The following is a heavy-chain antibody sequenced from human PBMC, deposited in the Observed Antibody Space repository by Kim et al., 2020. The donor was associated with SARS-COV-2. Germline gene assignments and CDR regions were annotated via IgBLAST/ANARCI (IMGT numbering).Heavy chain of an antibody. Sequence: SETLSLTCTVSGGSISSSSYYWGWIRQPPGKGLEWIGSIYYSGSTYYNPSLKSRVTISVDTSKNQFSLKLSSVTATDTAVYYCARPKYCSSTSCYWTDYWGQGTLVTVSS. J-gene: IGHJ4*02. D-gene: IGHD2-2*01. CDR2: IYYSGST. V-gene: IGHV4-39*01. CDR1: GGSISSSSYY. CDR3: ARPKYCSSTSCYWTDY.